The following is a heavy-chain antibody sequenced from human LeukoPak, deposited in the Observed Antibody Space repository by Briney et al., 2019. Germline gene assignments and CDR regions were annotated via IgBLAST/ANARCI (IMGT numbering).Heavy chain of an antibody. CDR1: GYTFTDYY. Sequence: ASVKVSCKVSGYTFTDYYMHWVQQAPGKGLEWMGLVDPEDGETIYAEKFQGRVTITADTSTDTAYMELSSLRSEDTAVYYCATASPLLLWFGELSAFDIWGQGTMVPVSS. D-gene: IGHD3-10*01. CDR3: ATASPLLLWFGELSAFDI. CDR2: VDPEDGET. J-gene: IGHJ3*02. V-gene: IGHV1-69-2*01.